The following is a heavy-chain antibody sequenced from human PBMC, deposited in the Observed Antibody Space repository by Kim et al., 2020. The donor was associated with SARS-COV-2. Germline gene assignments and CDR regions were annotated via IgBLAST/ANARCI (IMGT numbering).Heavy chain of an antibody. Sequence: GGSLRLSCAVSGFTFSDYAIIWFRQAQGKGLEWVAVISFDGRNNFIADSVKRRFTISRDTSKNTEYMQMYSLTVDAAAVYYCAREYPGTQSFASKWFDP. V-gene: IGHV3-30*04. J-gene: IGHJ5*02. D-gene: IGHD1-1*01. CDR3: AREYPGTQSFASKWFDP. CDR2: ISFDGRNN. CDR1: GFTFSDYA.